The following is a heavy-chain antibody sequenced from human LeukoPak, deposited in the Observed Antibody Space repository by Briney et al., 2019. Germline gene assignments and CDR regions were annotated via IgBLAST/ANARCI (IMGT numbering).Heavy chain of an antibody. V-gene: IGHV3-23*01. Sequence: GGSLRLSCAASGFTFSNYAMSWVRQTPGKGLEWVSTIGGSGSPKFYTDSVKGRFTISRDNSRNTLHLQMNSLSAEDSAIYYCVKDFDYWGQGTTVTVSS. J-gene: IGHJ4*02. CDR2: IGGSGSPK. CDR1: GFTFSNYA. CDR3: VKDFDY.